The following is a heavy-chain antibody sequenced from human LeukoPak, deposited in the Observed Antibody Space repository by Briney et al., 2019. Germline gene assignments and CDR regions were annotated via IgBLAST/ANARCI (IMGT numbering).Heavy chain of an antibody. D-gene: IGHD3-16*01. CDR1: GFTFSSYW. CDR3: ARGGGLDV. V-gene: IGHV3-7*03. Sequence: GGSLRLSCAASGFTFSSYWMNWARQAPGKGLEWVASINHNGNVNYYVDSVKGRFTISRDNAKNSLYLQMSNLRAENTAVYFCARGGGLDVWGQGATVTVSS. J-gene: IGHJ6*02. CDR2: INHNGNVN.